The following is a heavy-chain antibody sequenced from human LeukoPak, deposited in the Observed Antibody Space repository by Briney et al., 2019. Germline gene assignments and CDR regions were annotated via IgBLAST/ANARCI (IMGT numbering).Heavy chain of an antibody. CDR1: GGSISSYY. D-gene: IGHD3-3*01. V-gene: IGHV4-59*01. CDR2: IYYSGST. CDR3: ARGRYAFWSGYKGEYFDY. Sequence: SETLSLTCTVSGGSISSYYWSWIRQPPGKGLEWIGYIYYSGSTNYNPSLKSRVTISVDTSKNQFSLKLSSVTAADTAVYYCARGRYAFWSGYKGEYFDYWGQGTLVTVSS. J-gene: IGHJ4*02.